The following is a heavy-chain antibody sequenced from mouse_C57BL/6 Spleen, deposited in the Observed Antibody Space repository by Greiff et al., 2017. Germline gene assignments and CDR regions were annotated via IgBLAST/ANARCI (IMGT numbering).Heavy chain of an antibody. D-gene: IGHD1-1*01. CDR2: IDPSDSYT. Sequence: QVQLQQPGAELVKPGASVKLSCKASGYTFTSYWMQWVKQRPGQGLEWIGEIDPSDSYTNYNQKFKGKATLTVDTSSSTAYMQRSSLTSEDSAVYYCARWGTTVVAPYAMDYWGQGTSVTVSS. J-gene: IGHJ4*01. V-gene: IGHV1-50*01. CDR1: GYTFTSYW. CDR3: ARWGTTVVAPYAMDY.